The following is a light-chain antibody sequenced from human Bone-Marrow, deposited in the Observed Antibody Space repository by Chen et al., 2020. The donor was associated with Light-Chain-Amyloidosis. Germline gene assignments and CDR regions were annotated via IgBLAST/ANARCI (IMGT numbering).Light chain of an antibody. CDR3: QSADSSGTYEVI. J-gene: IGLJ2*01. CDR2: RDT. Sequence: YELTQPTSVSVSPGQTARITGSGDDLPTKYAYWYQQKPGQAPVLVIHRDTERPSGVSERFSGSSSGTTATLTISGVQAEDEADYHCQSADSSGTYEVIFGGGTKLTVL. V-gene: IGLV3-25*03. CDR1: DLPTKY.